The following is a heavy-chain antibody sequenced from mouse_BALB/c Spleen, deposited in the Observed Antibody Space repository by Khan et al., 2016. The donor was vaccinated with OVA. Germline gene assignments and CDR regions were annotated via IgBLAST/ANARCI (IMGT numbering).Heavy chain of an antibody. J-gene: IGHJ2*01. D-gene: IGHD2-3*01. CDR3: ARDGYYFDY. CDR1: GYSITSGYS. V-gene: IGHV3-1*02. CDR2: IHYSGST. Sequence: EVQLQESGPDLVKPSQSLSLTCTVTGYSITSGYSWHWIRQFLGNKLEWMGYIHYSGSTNYNPSLKSRISITRDTSKNQFFLQLNSVTTEDTATYYCARDGYYFDYWGQGTTRTVAS.